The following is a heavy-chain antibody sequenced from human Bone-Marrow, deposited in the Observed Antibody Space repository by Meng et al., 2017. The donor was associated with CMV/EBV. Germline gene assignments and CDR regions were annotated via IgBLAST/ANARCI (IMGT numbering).Heavy chain of an antibody. CDR1: GFTFSSYW. Sequence: GGSLRLSCAASGFTFSSYWMSWVRQAPGKGLEWVANIKQDGSEKYYVDSVKGRFTISRDNAKNSLYLQKNSLRAEDTAVYYCARVMGGGEGYYYYGMDVWGQGTTVTVSS. D-gene: IGHD2-8*01. CDR3: ARVMGGGEGYYYYGMDV. V-gene: IGHV3-7*01. CDR2: IKQDGSEK. J-gene: IGHJ6*02.